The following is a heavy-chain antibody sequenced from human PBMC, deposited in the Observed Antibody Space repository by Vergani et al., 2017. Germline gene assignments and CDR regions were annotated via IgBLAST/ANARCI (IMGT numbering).Heavy chain of an antibody. CDR3: ARHSWWYYGSVSYYNVGYDYGMDV. CDR2: IYPGDSDT. Sequence: EVQLVQSGAEVKKPGESLKISCKGSGYSFTSYWIGWVRQMPGKGLEWMGIIYPGDSDTRYSPSFQGQVTISADKSISTAYLQWSSLKASDTAMYYCARHSWWYYGSVSYYNVGYDYGMDVWGQGTTVTVSS. CDR1: GYSFTSYW. J-gene: IGHJ6*02. D-gene: IGHD3-10*01. V-gene: IGHV5-51*01.